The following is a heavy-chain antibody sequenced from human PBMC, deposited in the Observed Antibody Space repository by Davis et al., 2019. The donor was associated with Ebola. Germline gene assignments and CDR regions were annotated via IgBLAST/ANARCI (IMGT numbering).Heavy chain of an antibody. CDR3: ARVVTMIVVT. CDR2: IKQDGSEK. J-gene: IGHJ4*02. CDR1: GFTFSSYW. V-gene: IGHV3-7*01. Sequence: GESLKISCAAPGFTFSSYWMSWVRQAPGKGLEWVANIKQDGSEKYYVDSVKGRFTISRDNAKNSLYLQMNSLRAEDTAVYYCARVVTMIVVTWCQGTLVTVSS. D-gene: IGHD3-22*01.